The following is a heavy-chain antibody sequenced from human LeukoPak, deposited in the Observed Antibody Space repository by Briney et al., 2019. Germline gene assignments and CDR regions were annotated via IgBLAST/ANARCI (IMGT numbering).Heavy chain of an antibody. CDR3: ARDCTNGVCYTGVDY. CDR2: IYHSGST. J-gene: IGHJ4*02. Sequence: SETLSLTCTISGYSISSGYYWGWIRQPPGKGLEWIGSIYHSGSTYYNPSLKSRVTISVDTSKNQFSLKLSSVTAADTAVYYCARDCTNGVCYTGVDYWGQGTLVTVSS. D-gene: IGHD2-8*01. CDR1: GYSISSGYY. V-gene: IGHV4-38-2*02.